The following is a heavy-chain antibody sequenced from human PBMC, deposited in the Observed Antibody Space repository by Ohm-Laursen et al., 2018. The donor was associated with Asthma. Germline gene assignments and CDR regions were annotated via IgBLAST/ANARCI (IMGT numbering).Heavy chain of an antibody. D-gene: IGHD3-3*01. J-gene: IGHJ4*02. V-gene: IGHV3-11*04. CDR1: GFTFSDYY. Sequence: GSLRPSCAASGFTFSDYYMSFIRQAPGKGLEWVSYIGNSGSAIYYADSVKGRFTLSRDDSKNTLYLQMNSLRPDDTAVYYCARDVMEWYLPAFDFWGQGTLVTVSS. CDR2: IGNSGSAI. CDR3: ARDVMEWYLPAFDF.